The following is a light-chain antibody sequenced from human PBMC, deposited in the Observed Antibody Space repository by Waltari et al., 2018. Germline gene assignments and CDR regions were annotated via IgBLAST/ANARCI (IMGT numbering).Light chain of an antibody. J-gene: IGKJ4*01. CDR1: QTIFYY. Sequence: DIQLTQSPSSLSASVGDGVTISCRASQTIFYYLNGYQHKPVKAPKLLIYAASNLQSGVPSRFSGSGYGTVFTLTISSLQPEDVATYYCQQSYGLPLTFGGGTKVEI. CDR3: QQSYGLPLT. V-gene: IGKV1-39*01. CDR2: AAS.